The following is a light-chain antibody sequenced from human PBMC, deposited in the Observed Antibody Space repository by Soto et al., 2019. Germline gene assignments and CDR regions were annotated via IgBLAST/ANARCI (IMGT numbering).Light chain of an antibody. J-gene: IGLJ2*01. Sequence: QSVLTQPPSASGSPGQSVTISCTGTSSDVGGYNYVSWYQQHPGKAPKLMIYEVSKRPSGVPDRFSGSKSGNTASLTVSGLQAEDEADYYCSSYAGSNSVVFGGGNKVTVL. CDR3: SSYAGSNSVV. CDR2: EVS. V-gene: IGLV2-8*01. CDR1: SSDVGGYNY.